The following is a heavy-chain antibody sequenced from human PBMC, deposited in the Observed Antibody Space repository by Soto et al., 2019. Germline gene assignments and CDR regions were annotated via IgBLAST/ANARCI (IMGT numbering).Heavy chain of an antibody. V-gene: IGHV4-59*08. J-gene: IGHJ6*03. Sequence: SETLSLTCTVSGGSISSYYWSWIRQPPGKGLEWIGYIYYSGSTNYNPSLKSRVTISVDTSKNQFSLKLSSVTAADTAVYYSARLPRFELNYYYYMDVWGKGTTVTVSS. CDR1: GGSISSYY. D-gene: IGHD3-3*01. CDR3: ARLPRFELNYYYYMDV. CDR2: IYYSGST.